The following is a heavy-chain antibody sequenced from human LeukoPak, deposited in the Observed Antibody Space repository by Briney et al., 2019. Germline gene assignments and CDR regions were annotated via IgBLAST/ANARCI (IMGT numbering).Heavy chain of an antibody. CDR1: GFTFDSYG. D-gene: IGHD6-19*01. CDR2: ISGSGGST. CDR3: AKQYSSGWYGALNHSFDY. Sequence: GGSLRLSCAASGFTFDSYGMSWVRQAPGKGLEWVSAISGSGGSTYYADSVKGRFTISRDNSKNTLYLQMNSLRAEDTAVYYCAKQYSSGWYGALNHSFDYWGQGTLVTVSS. J-gene: IGHJ4*02. V-gene: IGHV3-23*01.